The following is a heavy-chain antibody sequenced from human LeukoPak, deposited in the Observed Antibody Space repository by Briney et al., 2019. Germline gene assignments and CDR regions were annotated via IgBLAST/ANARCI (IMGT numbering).Heavy chain of an antibody. V-gene: IGHV1-2*02. J-gene: IGHJ6*03. CDR1: GYTFTGYY. CDR2: INPNSGGT. D-gene: IGHD2-15*01. Sequence: GASVKVSCKASGYTFTGYYMHWVRQAPGQGLEWMGWINPNSGGTNYAQKFQGRVTMTRDTSISTAYMELSRLRSDDTAVYYCARGPVVVAARIYYYYYMDVWGKGTTVTISS. CDR3: ARGPVVVAARIYYYYYMDV.